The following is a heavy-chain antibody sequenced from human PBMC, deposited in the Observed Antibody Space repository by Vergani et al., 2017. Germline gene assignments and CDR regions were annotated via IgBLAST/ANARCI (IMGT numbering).Heavy chain of an antibody. J-gene: IGHJ5*01. CDR2: IIPIFSAT. V-gene: IGHV1-69*15. CDR1: RGTFSSYA. Sequence: QVHLVQSGSEVKKPGSSVKVSCNASRGTFSSYAISWVRQAPGQGLEWIGRIIPIFSATKYAQKFQGRVTITADESTSTAYMELSSLTSEDTAVYYCSRGRVYYGSGSQDDSWGQGTLVNVSS. CDR3: SRGRVYYGSGSQDDS. D-gene: IGHD3-10*01.